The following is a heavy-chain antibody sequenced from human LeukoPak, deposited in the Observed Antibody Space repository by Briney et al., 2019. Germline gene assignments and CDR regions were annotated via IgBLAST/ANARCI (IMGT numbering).Heavy chain of an antibody. CDR2: IYYRGST. V-gene: IGHV4-39*01. Sequence: SETLSLTCTVSGGSISSHTYYWGWIRQPPGKGLEWIGSIYYRGSTIYNPSLKSRVTTSVDTSKNQFSLKVRSVTAADTAVYYCARQNDYTNPVVWFDPWGQGTLVTVSS. CDR1: GGSISSHTYY. J-gene: IGHJ5*02. D-gene: IGHD4-11*01. CDR3: ARQNDYTNPVVWFDP.